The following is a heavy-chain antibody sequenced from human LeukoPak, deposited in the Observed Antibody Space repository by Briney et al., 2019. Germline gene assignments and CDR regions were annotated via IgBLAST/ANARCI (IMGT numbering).Heavy chain of an antibody. CDR3: AEELPGAFDF. J-gene: IGHJ3*01. CDR2: VSGSGRST. CDR1: GFTFSNYW. D-gene: IGHD1-26*01. V-gene: IGHV3-23*01. Sequence: GGSLRLSCAASGFTFSNYWMSWVRQAPGKGLEWVSSVSGSGRSTNYADSVKGRFTISRDNSKNTVYLLMNSLRAEDTAIYYCAEELPGAFDFWGQGTMVTVSS.